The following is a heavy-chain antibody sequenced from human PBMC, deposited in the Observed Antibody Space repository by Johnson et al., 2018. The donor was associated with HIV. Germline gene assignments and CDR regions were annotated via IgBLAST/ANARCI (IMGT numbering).Heavy chain of an antibody. Sequence: MLLVESGGDLAQPGGSLRLSCAASGITVSTNYMSWVRQAPGKGLEWVAVIFTVGDVYYLDSVKGRFTISRDNDKNSLYLQMDSLRAEDTAVYYCARVVGYKYGSAGDNDAFDIWGQGTMVTVSS. D-gene: IGHD5-18*01. CDR1: GITVSTNY. CDR3: ARVVGYKYGSAGDNDAFDI. CDR2: IFTVGDV. J-gene: IGHJ3*02. V-gene: IGHV3-66*01.